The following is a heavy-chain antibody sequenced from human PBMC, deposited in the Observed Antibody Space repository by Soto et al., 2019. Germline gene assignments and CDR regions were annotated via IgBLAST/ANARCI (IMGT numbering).Heavy chain of an antibody. J-gene: IGHJ4*02. Sequence: QLQLQESGPGLVKPSETLSLTCTVSGGSISSSSYYWGWIRQPPGKGLEWIGSIYYSGSTYYNPSLKGRVTISVDTSKNQLSRKLSPVTAADTAVYYCARRGSGSYSDYWGQGTLVTVSS. D-gene: IGHD3-10*01. V-gene: IGHV4-39*01. CDR3: ARRGSGSYSDY. CDR1: GGSISSSSYY. CDR2: IYYSGST.